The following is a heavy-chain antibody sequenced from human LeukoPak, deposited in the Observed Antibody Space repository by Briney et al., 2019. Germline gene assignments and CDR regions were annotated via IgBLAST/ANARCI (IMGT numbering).Heavy chain of an antibody. CDR1: GGSISSYY. D-gene: IGHD4-17*01. CDR3: ARWADYGDTDAAFDI. J-gene: IGHJ3*02. Sequence: PSKTLSLTCTVSGGSISSYYWSWIRQPPGKGLEWIGYIYYSGSTNYNPSLKSRVTISVDTSKNQFSLKLSSVTAADTAVYYCARWADYGDTDAAFDIWGQGTMVTVSS. V-gene: IGHV4-59*01. CDR2: IYYSGST.